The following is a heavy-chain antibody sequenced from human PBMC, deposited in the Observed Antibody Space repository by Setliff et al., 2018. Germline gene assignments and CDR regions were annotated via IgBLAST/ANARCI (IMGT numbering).Heavy chain of an antibody. CDR2: IYSSGST. CDR1: GGSISSDY. CDR3: ARSSYYASGNSHNYYMDV. J-gene: IGHJ6*03. Sequence: SETLSLTCTVSGGSISSDYWSWIRQPPGKGLEWIGYIYSSGSTNYNPSLKGRVTMTSDTSRNQLSLKLTSVSAADTAIYYCARSSYYASGNSHNYYMDVWGKGTAVTVSS. V-gene: IGHV4-4*08. D-gene: IGHD3-10*01.